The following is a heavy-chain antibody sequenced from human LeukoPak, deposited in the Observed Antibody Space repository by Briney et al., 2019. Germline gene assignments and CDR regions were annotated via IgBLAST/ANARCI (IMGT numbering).Heavy chain of an antibody. V-gene: IGHV1-2*02. J-gene: IGHJ4*02. CDR2: INPNSGGT. Sequence: ASVKVSCKASGYTFTGYYMHWVRQAPGQGLEWMGWINPNSGGTNYAQKFQGRVTMTRDTSISTAYMVLNRLRSDDTAVYYCAREYYYGSGNYYNRIDYSGQGTLVTASS. CDR1: GYTFTGYY. CDR3: AREYYYGSGNYYNRIDY. D-gene: IGHD3-10*01.